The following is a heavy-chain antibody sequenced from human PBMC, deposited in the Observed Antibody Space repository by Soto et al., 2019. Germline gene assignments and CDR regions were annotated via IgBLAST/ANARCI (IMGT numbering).Heavy chain of an antibody. CDR3: ARRAAAVHNGFDP. D-gene: IGHD6-13*01. V-gene: IGHV1-18*01. CDR2: ISAYNGHT. J-gene: IGHJ5*02. CDR1: GYTFTNFG. Sequence: GASVKVSCKASGYTFTNFGFSWVRQSPGQGLEWMGWISAYNGHTNYAQKVQGRVTMTTDTSTSTAYMELRSSVTAADTAVYYCARRAAAVHNGFDPWGQGTLVTVSS.